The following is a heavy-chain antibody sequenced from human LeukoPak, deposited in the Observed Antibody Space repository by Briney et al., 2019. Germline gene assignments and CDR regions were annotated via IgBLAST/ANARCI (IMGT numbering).Heavy chain of an antibody. J-gene: IGHJ5*01. CDR1: GYTFTDYF. D-gene: IGHD2-21*02. CDR3: ARMALDGGDSIGFDS. CDR2: INPNIGDA. V-gene: IGHV1-2*02. Sequence: ASVKVSCKASGYTFTDYFIHWVRQAPGQGLEWMGWINPNIGDASYAQKFQDRVTMTRDRSINTAYMELSRLTSDDTAVYYCARMALDGGDSIGFDSWGQGTLVAVSS.